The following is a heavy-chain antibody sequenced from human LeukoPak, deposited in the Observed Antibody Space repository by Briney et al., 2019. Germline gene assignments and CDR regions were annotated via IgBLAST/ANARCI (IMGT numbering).Heavy chain of an antibody. Sequence: ESGPTLANPTQTLTLTCTFSGFPLSTSGVGVGWIRQPPGKALEWLTLIYWDDDKRYSPSLRSRLTITKDTSKNQVVLTMTNMDPVDTATYYCAHRHAIDGWYYFDYWGQGTLVTVSS. V-gene: IGHV2-5*02. CDR2: IYWDDDK. J-gene: IGHJ4*02. CDR1: GFPLSTSGVG. D-gene: IGHD6-19*01. CDR3: AHRHAIDGWYYFDY.